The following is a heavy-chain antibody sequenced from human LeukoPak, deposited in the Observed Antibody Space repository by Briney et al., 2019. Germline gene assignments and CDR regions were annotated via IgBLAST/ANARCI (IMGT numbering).Heavy chain of an antibody. Sequence: GGSLRLSCAASGFTFSSYSMNWVRQAPGKGLEWVSVIYSGGSTYYADSVKGRFTISRDNSKNTLYLQMNSLRAEDTAVYYCARDPGSGYEEHFDYWGQGTLVTASS. CDR1: GFTFSSYS. CDR2: IYSGGST. D-gene: IGHD5-12*01. J-gene: IGHJ4*02. CDR3: ARDPGSGYEEHFDY. V-gene: IGHV3-53*01.